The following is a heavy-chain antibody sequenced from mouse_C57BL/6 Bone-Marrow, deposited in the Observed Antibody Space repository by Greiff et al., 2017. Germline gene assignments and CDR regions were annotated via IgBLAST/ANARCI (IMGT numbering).Heavy chain of an antibody. CDR3: ARAPAWLAY. CDR2: ISDGGSYT. Sequence: EVQVVESGGGLVKPGGSLKLSCAASGFTFSSYAMSWVRQTPEQRLEWVATISDGGSYTYYPDNVKGRVTISRDNAKNNLYMQMSHLKSEDTAMYYCARAPAWLAYWGQGTLVTVSA. CDR1: GFTFSSYA. J-gene: IGHJ3*01. V-gene: IGHV5-4*01.